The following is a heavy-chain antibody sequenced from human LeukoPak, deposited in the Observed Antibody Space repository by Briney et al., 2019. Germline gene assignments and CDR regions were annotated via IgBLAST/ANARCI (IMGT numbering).Heavy chain of an antibody. D-gene: IGHD5-12*01. CDR2: IWPDGSIK. J-gene: IGHJ4*02. CDR3: ASHNHGYDWDF. Sequence: GGSLRLSCTASGFPFSSYGMHWVRQGPGKGLVWVTVIWPDGSIKYYADSVKGRFTVSRDNSKNTLYLQMNSLRAEDTAVYYCASHNHGYDWDFWGQGTLVTVSS. V-gene: IGHV3-33*01. CDR1: GFPFSSYG.